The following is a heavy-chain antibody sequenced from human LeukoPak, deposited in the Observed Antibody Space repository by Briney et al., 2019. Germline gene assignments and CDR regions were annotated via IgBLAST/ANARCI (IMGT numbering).Heavy chain of an antibody. D-gene: IGHD5-24*01. V-gene: IGHV4-31*02. CDR3: ARGDGYKADY. Sequence: SETLSLTCSVSGGSISTGAYYWGWIRQYPGKGLEWIGYTHYSGSTYYNPSLKSRVIISLDTSKNQFSLKLNSVTAADTAVYYCARGDGYKADYWGQGTLVTVSS. CDR1: GGSISTGAYY. J-gene: IGHJ4*02. CDR2: THYSGST.